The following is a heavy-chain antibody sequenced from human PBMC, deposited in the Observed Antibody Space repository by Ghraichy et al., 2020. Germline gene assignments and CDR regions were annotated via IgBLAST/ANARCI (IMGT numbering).Heavy chain of an antibody. Sequence: SVKVSCKASGYTFTGYYMHWVRQAPGQGLEWMGWINPNSGGTNYAQKFQGRVTMTRDTPISTAYMELSRLRSDDTAVYYCARMSQLRFLSRADYYYGMDVWGQGTTVTVSS. CDR3: ARMSQLRFLSRADYYYGMDV. J-gene: IGHJ6*02. CDR1: GYTFTGYY. V-gene: IGHV1-2*02. D-gene: IGHD3-3*01. CDR2: INPNSGGT.